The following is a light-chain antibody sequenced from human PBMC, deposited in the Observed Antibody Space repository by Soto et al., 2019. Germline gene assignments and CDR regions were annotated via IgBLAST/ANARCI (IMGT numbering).Light chain of an antibody. CDR3: SSFTSSCTRV. Sequence: QCALTQPASVSGSPGQSITISCTGTSSDVGGYNYVSWYQQHPGKAPKLMIYEVSNRPSGVSNRFSGSKSGNTASLTISGLQAEDEADYYGSSFTSSCTRVFETGTKVTVL. V-gene: IGLV2-14*01. CDR1: SSDVGGYNY. CDR2: EVS. J-gene: IGLJ1*01.